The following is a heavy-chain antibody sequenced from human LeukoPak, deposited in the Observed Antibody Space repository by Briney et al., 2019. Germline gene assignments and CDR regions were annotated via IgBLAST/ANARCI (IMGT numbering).Heavy chain of an antibody. D-gene: IGHD1-26*01. J-gene: IGHJ5*02. CDR1: GFTVSNNY. Sequence: GGSLRLSCVASGFTVSNNYMSWVRQAPGKGLEWVSVIYSGGSIYYANSVKGRFTISRDNARNTLFLEMNSLRVEDTAVYYCARAGGGSYYEAWGQGTLVTVSS. V-gene: IGHV3-53*01. CDR3: ARAGGGSYYEA. CDR2: IYSGGSI.